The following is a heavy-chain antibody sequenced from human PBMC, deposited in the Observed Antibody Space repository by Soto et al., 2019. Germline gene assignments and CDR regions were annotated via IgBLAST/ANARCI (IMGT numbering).Heavy chain of an antibody. Sequence: PGGSLRLSCAASGFTFSSYEMNWVRQSPGKGLEWVSYISDSGGTVYYADSVKGRFTVSRDNGQNSVYLQMNSLRAEDTAVYYCARVMITFGGVIEGDAFDIWGQGTMVTVSS. CDR2: ISDSGGTV. CDR3: ARVMITFGGVIEGDAFDI. J-gene: IGHJ3*02. V-gene: IGHV3-48*03. CDR1: GFTFSSYE. D-gene: IGHD3-16*01.